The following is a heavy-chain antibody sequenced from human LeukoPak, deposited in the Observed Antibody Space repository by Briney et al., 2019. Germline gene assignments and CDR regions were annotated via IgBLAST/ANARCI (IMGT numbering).Heavy chain of an antibody. CDR2: ISYDGSNK. Sequence: PGGSLRLSCVASGFTFSSYGMHWVRQAPGKGLEWVAVISYDGSNKYYADSVKGRFTISRDNSKNTLYLQMNSLGAEDTAVYYCAKDDYADYLAEYYFDYWGQGTLVTVSS. CDR1: GFTFSSYG. CDR3: AKDDYADYLAEYYFDY. J-gene: IGHJ4*02. D-gene: IGHD4-17*01. V-gene: IGHV3-30*18.